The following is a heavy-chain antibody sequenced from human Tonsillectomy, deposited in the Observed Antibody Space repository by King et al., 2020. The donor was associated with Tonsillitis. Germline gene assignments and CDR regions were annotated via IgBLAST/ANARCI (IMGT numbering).Heavy chain of an antibody. CDR3: ARQEDTAMVYFDY. D-gene: IGHD5-18*01. CDR2: IYYSGGT. CDR1: GGSISSSSFY. J-gene: IGHJ4*02. Sequence: QLQESGPGLVKPSETLSLTCTVSGGSISSSSFYWGWIRQPPGKGLEWIGSIYYSGGTYYNPSLKSRVTISVDTSKNQFPLKLSSVTAADTAVYYCARQEDTAMVYFDYWGQGTLVTVSS. V-gene: IGHV4-39*01.